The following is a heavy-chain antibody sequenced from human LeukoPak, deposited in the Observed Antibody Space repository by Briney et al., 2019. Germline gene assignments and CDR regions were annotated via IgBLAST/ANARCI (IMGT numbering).Heavy chain of an antibody. CDR2: LSHGGTRT. CDR1: GFTFRNFA. J-gene: IGHJ5*02. Sequence: PGGSLRLSCAASGFTFRNFAMSWVRQAPGKGLEWVSGLSHGGTRTFYAASVKGRFTISRDDSNSTLFLQMDNRRVEDTATYYCAKDIELFMSWGQGTLVIVSS. V-gene: IGHV3-23*01. D-gene: IGHD1-26*01. CDR3: AKDIELFMS.